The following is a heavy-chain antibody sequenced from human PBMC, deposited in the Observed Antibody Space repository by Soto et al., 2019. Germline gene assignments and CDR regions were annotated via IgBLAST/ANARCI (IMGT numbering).Heavy chain of an antibody. CDR1: GFTFSSYA. CDR3: ATLVATSLVDY. D-gene: IGHD5-12*01. J-gene: IGHJ4*02. CDR2: ISSSSSYI. V-gene: IGHV3-21*01. Sequence: TGGSLRLSCAASGFTFSSYAMSWVRQAPGKGLEWVSSISSSSSYIYYADSVKGRFTISRDNAKNSLYLQMNSLRAEDTAVYYCATLVATSLVDYWGQGTLVTVSS.